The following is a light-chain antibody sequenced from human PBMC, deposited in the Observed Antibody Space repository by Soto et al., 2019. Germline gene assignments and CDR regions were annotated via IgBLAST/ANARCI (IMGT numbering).Light chain of an antibody. V-gene: IGKV1-8*01. CDR3: QQYYSYPLT. J-gene: IGKJ4*01. CDR1: QGISSY. Sequence: AIRMTQSPSSLSASTGDRVTITCRASQGISSYLAWYQQKPGKAPKLLIYAASTLQSGVPSRFSGSGSGTAFTLTISCLQSEDFATYSCQQYYSYPLTFGGGTKVEIK. CDR2: AAS.